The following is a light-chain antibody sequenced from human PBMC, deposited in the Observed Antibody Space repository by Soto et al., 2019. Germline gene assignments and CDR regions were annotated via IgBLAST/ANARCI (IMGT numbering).Light chain of an antibody. CDR2: GAS. Sequence: TVITQSPDTLSVCPAEAATISGWAIQTVSSNYVAWYQQRPGQAPRLLIYGASTRATGIPARFSGSGSGTEFTLTISSLQCEDFAVSYCQQYNNWPPITIGQGTRLEIK. CDR3: QQYNNWPPIT. CDR1: QTVSSN. J-gene: IGKJ5*01. V-gene: IGKV3-15*01.